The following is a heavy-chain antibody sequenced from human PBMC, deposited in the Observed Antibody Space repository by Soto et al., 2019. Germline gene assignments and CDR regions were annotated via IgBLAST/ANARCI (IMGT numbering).Heavy chain of an antibody. V-gene: IGHV1-18*04. CDR3: ARVPVLLWFGETPSGWFDP. J-gene: IGHJ5*02. Sequence: QVQLVQSGAEVKKPGASVKVSCKASGYTFTSYGISWVRQAPGQGLEWMGCISAYNGNTNYAQKLQGRVTMTTDTSTSTAYMELRSLRSDDTAVYYCARVPVLLWFGETPSGWFDPWGQGTLVTVSS. D-gene: IGHD3-10*01. CDR1: GYTFTSYG. CDR2: ISAYNGNT.